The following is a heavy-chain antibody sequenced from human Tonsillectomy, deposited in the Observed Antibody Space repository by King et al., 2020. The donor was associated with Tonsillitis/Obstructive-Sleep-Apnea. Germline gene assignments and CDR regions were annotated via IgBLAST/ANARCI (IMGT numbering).Heavy chain of an antibody. CDR1: GFTFSSYW. D-gene: IGHD3-9*01. V-gene: IGHV3-74*01. Sequence: VQLVESGGGLVQPGGSLRLSCAASGFTFSSYWMHWVRQAPGKGLVWVSRINSDGSSTSYADSVKGRFTISRDNAKNTLYLQMNSLRAEDTAVYYCARVNYDILTGLDYWGQGTLVTVSS. CDR3: ARVNYDILTGLDY. CDR2: INSDGSST. J-gene: IGHJ4*02.